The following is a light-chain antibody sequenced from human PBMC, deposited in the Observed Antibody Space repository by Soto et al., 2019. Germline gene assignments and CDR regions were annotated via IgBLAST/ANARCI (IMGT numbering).Light chain of an antibody. CDR2: DTS. V-gene: IGKV3-15*01. CDR1: QSVSSN. Sequence: EIVMTQSTATLSVSPGESATLSCRASQSVSSNLAWYQQKPGQAPRLLIYDTSTRATGVPARFSGSGSGTEFTLTIDSLQSEDFAVYYCQHYNEWPPFTFGPGTKVDIK. CDR3: QHYNEWPPFT. J-gene: IGKJ3*01.